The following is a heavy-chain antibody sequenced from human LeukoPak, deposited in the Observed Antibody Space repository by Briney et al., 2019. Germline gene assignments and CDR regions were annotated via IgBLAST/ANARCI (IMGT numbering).Heavy chain of an antibody. D-gene: IGHD3-9*01. J-gene: IGHJ6*03. Sequence: SPSETLSLTCTVSGGSISGYYWTWIRQPPGKGLEWIGSFYYSGSTNYNPSLKSRVTISVDTSKNQFSLKLSSVTAADTAMYYCAREESDWSSLGYYYHYMDVWGKGTTVAISS. CDR2: FYYSGST. CDR1: GGSISGYY. CDR3: AREESDWSSLGYYYHYMDV. V-gene: IGHV4-59*12.